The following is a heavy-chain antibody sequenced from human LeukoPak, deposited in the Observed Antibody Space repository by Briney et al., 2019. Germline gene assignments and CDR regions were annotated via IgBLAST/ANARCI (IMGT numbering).Heavy chain of an antibody. V-gene: IGHV4-61*08. CDR3: ARGLGTGISRYFDY. Sequence: SETLSLTCTVSGGSISSGDYYWSWIRQPPGKGLEWIGYIYYSGSTNYNPSLKSRVTISVDTSKNRFSLKANSVTAADTAVYYCARGLGTGISRYFDYWGQGTLVTVSS. D-gene: IGHD7-27*01. CDR2: IYYSGST. J-gene: IGHJ4*02. CDR1: GGSISSGDYY.